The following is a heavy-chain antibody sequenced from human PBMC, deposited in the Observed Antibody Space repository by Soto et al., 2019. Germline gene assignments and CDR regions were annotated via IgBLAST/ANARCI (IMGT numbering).Heavy chain of an antibody. V-gene: IGHV4-39*01. Sequence: QLQLQESGPGLVKPSETLSLTCTVSGGSISSGNYYWDWIRQPPGKGLEWIGSGYYSGSIYYNPSLKSRVTISVDTAKNQFSLKLSSVTAADTAVYYCARGALGYCASTSCYGFDYWGQGTLVTVSS. J-gene: IGHJ4*02. D-gene: IGHD2-2*01. CDR2: GYYSGSI. CDR1: GGSISSGNYY. CDR3: ARGALGYCASTSCYGFDY.